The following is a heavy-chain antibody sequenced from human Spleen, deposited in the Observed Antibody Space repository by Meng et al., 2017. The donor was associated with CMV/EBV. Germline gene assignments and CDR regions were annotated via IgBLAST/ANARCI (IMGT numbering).Heavy chain of an antibody. CDR1: GGSFSGYY. D-gene: IGHD2/OR15-2a*01. Sequence: SETLSLTCAVYGGSFSGYYWSWIRQPPGKGLEWIGEINHSGSTNYNPSLKSRVTISVDTSKNQFSLKLSSVTAADTAVYYCARRNMNYYGMDVWGQGTTVTVSS. J-gene: IGHJ6*02. V-gene: IGHV4-34*01. CDR3: ARRNMNYYGMDV. CDR2: INHSGST.